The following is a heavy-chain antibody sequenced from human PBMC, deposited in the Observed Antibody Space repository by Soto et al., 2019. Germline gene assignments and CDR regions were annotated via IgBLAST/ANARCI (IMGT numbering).Heavy chain of an antibody. J-gene: IGHJ4*02. D-gene: IGHD3-10*01. Sequence: QLQLHMSGSGLVKPSQTLSLTCTVSGASITYGAYSWSWIRQTPGKGLEWIGYINHLETTFYNPSFESRLTLSIDRTKNQFSLNLKSMSAADRAVYFCARGGGFDSFDYWGQGFLVTVSS. CDR3: ARGGGFDSFDY. V-gene: IGHV4-30-2*01. CDR2: INHLETT. CDR1: GASITYGAYS.